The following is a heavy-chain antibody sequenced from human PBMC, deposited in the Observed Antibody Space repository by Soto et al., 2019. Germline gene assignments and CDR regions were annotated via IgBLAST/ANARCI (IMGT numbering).Heavy chain of an antibody. J-gene: IGHJ4*01. V-gene: IGHV3-23*01. CDR1: GFTFSSYA. CDR2: ISGSGGST. Sequence: EVQLLESGGGLVQPGGSLRLSCAASGFTFSSYAMSWVRQAPGKGLEWVSAISGSGGSTYYADSVKGRFTISRDNSKNPLYLQMNSMRADDTAVYYCAKHKRGYSYGFYFDYWGHGTLLTVSS. CDR3: AKHKRGYSYGFYFDY. D-gene: IGHD5-18*01.